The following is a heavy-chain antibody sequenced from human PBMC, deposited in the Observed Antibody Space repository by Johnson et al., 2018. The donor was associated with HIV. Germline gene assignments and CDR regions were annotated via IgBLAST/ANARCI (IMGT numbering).Heavy chain of an antibody. V-gene: IGHV3-30*04. CDR3: AREGIWYCSGGSCYGAFDI. J-gene: IGHJ3*02. Sequence: QVQLVESGGGVVQPGRSLRLSCAASGFTFSTYAMHWVRQAPGKGLEWVAVISSDESNKYYADSVKGRFTISRDNSKNTLFLQMNSLRADDTAVYYCAREGIWYCSGGSCYGAFDIWGQGTRVTVSS. D-gene: IGHD2-15*01. CDR2: ISSDESNK. CDR1: GFTFSTYA.